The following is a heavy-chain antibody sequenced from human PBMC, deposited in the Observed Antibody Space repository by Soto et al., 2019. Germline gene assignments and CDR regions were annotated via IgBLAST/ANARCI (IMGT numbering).Heavy chain of an antibody. Sequence: QVQLVQSGAEVKKPGASVKVSCKASGYTFIGYSINWLRKAPGQGLEWMGWINTRTGKPTYVQGFTGRFVFSLDTSADTAYLQIFSLKADDTAVYYCARDRAYGSYDFWGQGTLVTVSS. D-gene: IGHD1-26*01. CDR3: ARDRAYGSYDF. CDR2: INTRTGKP. J-gene: IGHJ4*02. CDR1: GYTFIGYS. V-gene: IGHV7-4-1*01.